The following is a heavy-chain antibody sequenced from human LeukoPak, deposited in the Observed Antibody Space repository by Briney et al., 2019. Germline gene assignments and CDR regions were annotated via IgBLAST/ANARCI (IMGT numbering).Heavy chain of an antibody. CDR3: AKDFIAMSEWEPLGD. D-gene: IGHD1-26*01. J-gene: IGHJ4*02. V-gene: IGHV3-66*01. CDR2: IYSGGST. Sequence: GGSLRLSCAASGFTVSSNYMSWVRQAPGKGLEWVSVIYSGGSTYYAGSVKGRFTISRDNSKNTLYLQMNSLRAEDTAVYYCAKDFIAMSEWEPLGDWGQGTLVTVSS. CDR1: GFTVSSNY.